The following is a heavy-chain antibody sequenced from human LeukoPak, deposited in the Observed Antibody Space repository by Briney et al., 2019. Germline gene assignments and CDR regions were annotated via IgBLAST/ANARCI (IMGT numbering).Heavy chain of an antibody. J-gene: IGHJ3*02. V-gene: IGHV3-64*01. CDR1: GFTFSSYV. D-gene: IGHD3-22*01. Sequence: PGGSLRLSCAASGFTFSSYVMHWVRQAPGEGLEYVSTITSNGGRAFYATSVKGRFPISRDNSKNTLYLQMGSLRAEDMAVYYCARGGVYYDSSGYYALDIWGQEPMVTVSS. CDR2: ITSNGGRA. CDR3: ARGGVYYDSSGYYALDI.